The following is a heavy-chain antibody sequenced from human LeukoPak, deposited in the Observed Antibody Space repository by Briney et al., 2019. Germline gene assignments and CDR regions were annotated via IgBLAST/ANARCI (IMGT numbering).Heavy chain of an antibody. V-gene: IGHV4-59*11. CDR2: IYYSGST. CDR1: GGSISSHY. Sequence: SETLSLTCTVSGGSISSHYWSWIRQPPGKGLEWIGYIYYSGSTSYNPSLKSRVTISLDTSKNQFSLKLSSVTAADTAVYYCARRGDSSGFYYFDYWGQGTLVTVSS. CDR3: ARRGDSSGFYYFDY. D-gene: IGHD3-22*01. J-gene: IGHJ4*02.